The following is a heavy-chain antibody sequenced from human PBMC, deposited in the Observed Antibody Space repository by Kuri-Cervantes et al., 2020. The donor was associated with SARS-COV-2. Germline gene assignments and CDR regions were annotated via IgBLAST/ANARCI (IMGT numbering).Heavy chain of an antibody. J-gene: IGHJ3*02. D-gene: IGHD3-3*01. V-gene: IGHV3-21*01. Sequence: GGSLRLSCAASGFTFSSYSMNWVRQAPGKGLEWVSSISSSSSYIYYADSVKGRFTISRDNAKNSLYLQMNSLRAEDTAVYYCAKGGDLVEWLSRPNDAFDIWGQGTMVTVSS. CDR3: AKGGDLVEWLSRPNDAFDI. CDR1: GFTFSSYS. CDR2: ISSSSSYI.